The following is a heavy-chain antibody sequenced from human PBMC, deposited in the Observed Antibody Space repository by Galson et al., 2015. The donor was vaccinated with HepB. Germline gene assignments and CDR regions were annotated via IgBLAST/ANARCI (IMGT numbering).Heavy chain of an antibody. CDR2: VYHSGRA. Sequence: ETLSLTCAVSGGSISSDYWWNWVRQPPGKGLEWIGEVYHSGRANYNPSLKSRVSVSVDTSKKQFSLGLSSVTAADTAVYYCARERVGGDFDHWGQGTPVTVSS. J-gene: IGHJ4*02. CDR3: ARERVGGDFDH. CDR1: GGSISSDYW. V-gene: IGHV4-4*02. D-gene: IGHD2-2*01.